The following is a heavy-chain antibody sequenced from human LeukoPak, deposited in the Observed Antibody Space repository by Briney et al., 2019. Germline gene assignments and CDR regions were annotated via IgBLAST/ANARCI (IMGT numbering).Heavy chain of an antibody. CDR1: GFTFINAW. CDR3: AKDWDYYDSSGYYDY. Sequence: GGSLRLSCAASGFTFINAWMNWVRQAPGKGLEWVAVISYDGSNKYYADSVKGRFTISRDNSKNTLYLQMNSLRAEDTAVYYCAKDWDYYDSSGYYDYWGQGTLVTVSS. CDR2: ISYDGSNK. D-gene: IGHD3-22*01. J-gene: IGHJ4*02. V-gene: IGHV3-30*18.